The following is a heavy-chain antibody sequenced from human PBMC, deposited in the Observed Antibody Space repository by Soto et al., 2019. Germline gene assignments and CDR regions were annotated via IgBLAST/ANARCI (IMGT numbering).Heavy chain of an antibody. CDR1: GGSVSSGTYY. J-gene: IGHJ5*01. D-gene: IGHD3-10*01. Sequence: QVQLQESGPELVKPSETLSLICTVSGGSVSSGTYYWRWIRQPPVKGLQWFGHIYYRGNTNYHPPLNTRGNLTVDTSTNRPPLTLRSVTASDTEVYYCTREDYITSSRFESWGQGPLVSASS. CDR3: TREDYITSSRFES. V-gene: IGHV4-61*01. CDR2: IYYRGNT.